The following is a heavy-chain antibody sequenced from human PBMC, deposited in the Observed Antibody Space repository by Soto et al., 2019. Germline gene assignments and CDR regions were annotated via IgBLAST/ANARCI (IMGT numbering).Heavy chain of an antibody. V-gene: IGHV4-4*02. CDR1: GGSISSSNW. J-gene: IGHJ3*02. Sequence: PSETLSLTCAVSGGSISSSNWWSWVRQPAGKGLEWIGEIYHSGSTNYNPSLKSRVTISVDKSKNQFSLKLSSVTAADTAVYYCARVCIAVATGGGDAFDIWGQGTMVTVSS. CDR3: ARVCIAVATGGGDAFDI. D-gene: IGHD6-19*01. CDR2: IYHSGST.